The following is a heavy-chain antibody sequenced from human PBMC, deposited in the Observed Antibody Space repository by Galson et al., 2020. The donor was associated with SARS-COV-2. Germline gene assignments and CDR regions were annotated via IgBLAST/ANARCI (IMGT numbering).Heavy chain of an antibody. CDR2: IYWDDDK. CDR3: ATAQLLWIAYYFDY. V-gene: IGHV2-5*02. Sequence: SGPTLVKPTQTLTLTCTFSGFSLSTSGVGVGWIRQPPGKALEWLALIYWDDDKRYSPSLKSRLTITKDTSKNQVVLTMTNMDPVDTATYYCATAQLLWIAYYFDYWGQGTLVTVSS. CDR1: GFSLSTSGVG. J-gene: IGHJ4*02. D-gene: IGHD2-2*01.